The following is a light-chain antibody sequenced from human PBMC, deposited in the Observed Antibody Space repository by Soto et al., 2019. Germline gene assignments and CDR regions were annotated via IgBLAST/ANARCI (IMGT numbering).Light chain of an antibody. J-gene: IGKJ4*01. CDR1: QSVSSN. CDR3: QQYNNWPLT. CDR2: GAS. Sequence: EIVMTQSPATLSVSPGERATLSCRASQSVSSNLAWYQQKPGQAPKLLIYGASTRATGIPARFSGSGSGTDFTLTISSLPSEDLAVYYCQQYNNWPLTFGGGTKVEIK. V-gene: IGKV3-15*01.